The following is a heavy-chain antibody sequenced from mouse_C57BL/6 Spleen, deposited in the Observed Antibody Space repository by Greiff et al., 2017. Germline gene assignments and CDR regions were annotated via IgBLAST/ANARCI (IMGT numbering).Heavy chain of an antibody. D-gene: IGHD1-1*01. V-gene: IGHV5-15*01. CDR3: ARQMNYGSSSAWFAY. J-gene: IGHJ3*01. CDR2: ISNLAYSI. CDR1: GFTFSDYG. Sequence: EVKVVESGGGLVQPGGSLKLSCAASGFTFSDYGMAWVRQAPRKGPEWVAFISNLAYSIYYADTVTGRFTISRENAKNTLYLEMSSLRSEDTAMYYGARQMNYGSSSAWFAYWGQGTLVTVSA.